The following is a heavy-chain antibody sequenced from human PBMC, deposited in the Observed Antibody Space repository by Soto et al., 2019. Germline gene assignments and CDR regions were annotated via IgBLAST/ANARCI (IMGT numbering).Heavy chain of an antibody. CDR1: GYTFTSYG. CDR2: ISAYNGNT. CDR3: ARGLMHYYGSGSYYYNSLNWFDP. Sequence: AASVKVSCKASGYTFTSYGISWVRQAPGQGLEWMGWISAYNGNTNYAQKLQGRVTMTTDTSTSTAYMELRSLRSDDTAVYYCARGLMHYYGSGSYYYNSLNWFDPWGQGTLVTVSS. D-gene: IGHD3-10*01. V-gene: IGHV1-18*01. J-gene: IGHJ5*02.